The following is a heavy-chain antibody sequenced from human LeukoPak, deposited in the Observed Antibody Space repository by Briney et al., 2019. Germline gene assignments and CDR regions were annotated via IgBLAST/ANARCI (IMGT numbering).Heavy chain of an antibody. D-gene: IGHD2-21*01. CDR2: IWYDGSNK. CDR3: ARGRGMVITGDASDI. CDR1: GFTFSHYG. J-gene: IGHJ3*02. V-gene: IGHV3-33*01. Sequence: GGSLRLSCAASGFTFSHYGMHWVRQAPGKGLEWVAVIWYDGSNKYYADSVKGRFTISRENSKNMMYLQMNSLRAEDTAVYCCARGRGMVITGDASDIWGQGTMVAVSS.